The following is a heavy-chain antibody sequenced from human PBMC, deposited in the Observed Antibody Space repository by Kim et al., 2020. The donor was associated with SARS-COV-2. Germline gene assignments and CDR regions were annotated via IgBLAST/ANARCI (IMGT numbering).Heavy chain of an antibody. V-gene: IGHV3-7*01. CDR3: VKDAPGGWSCDY. Sequence: FYEDSVKRRFTTSRDNTKNSLFLQIDSLRDEDTGVYYCVKDAPGGWSCDYWGQGTLVTVSS. J-gene: IGHJ4*02. D-gene: IGHD6-19*01.